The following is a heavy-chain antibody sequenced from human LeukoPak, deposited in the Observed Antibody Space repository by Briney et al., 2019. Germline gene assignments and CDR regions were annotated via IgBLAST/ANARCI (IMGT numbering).Heavy chain of an antibody. Sequence: GGSLRLSCAASGFTFSSYWMNWVRQAPGKGLVWVSRINNTKYADSVKGRFTISRGNSKNTLYLQMNSLRAEDTAVYYCAKVHLAAAALLDAFDIWGQGTMVTVSS. CDR1: GFTFSSYW. D-gene: IGHD6-13*01. J-gene: IGHJ3*02. CDR2: INNT. CDR3: AKVHLAAAALLDAFDI. V-gene: IGHV3-74*01.